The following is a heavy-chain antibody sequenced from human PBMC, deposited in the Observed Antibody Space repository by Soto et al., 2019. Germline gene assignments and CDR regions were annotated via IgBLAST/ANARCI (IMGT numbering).Heavy chain of an antibody. D-gene: IGHD3-10*01. J-gene: IGHJ6*02. V-gene: IGHV3-30*18. Sequence: HPGGSLRLSCAASGFTFSSYGMHWVRQAPGKGLEWVAVISYDGSNKYYADYVKGRFTISRDNSKNTLYLQMNSLRAEDTAVFYCANGRTMVRGVIYGMDVWGQGTTVTVSS. CDR1: GFTFSSYG. CDR2: ISYDGSNK. CDR3: ANGRTMVRGVIYGMDV.